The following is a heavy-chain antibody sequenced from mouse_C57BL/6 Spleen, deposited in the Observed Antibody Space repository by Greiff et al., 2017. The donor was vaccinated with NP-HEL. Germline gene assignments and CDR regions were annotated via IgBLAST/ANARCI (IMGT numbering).Heavy chain of an antibody. CDR3: AREDSNYPFDY. CDR1: GYTFTSYG. D-gene: IGHD2-5*01. CDR2: IYPRSGNT. V-gene: IGHV1-81*01. J-gene: IGHJ2*01. Sequence: QVQLQQSGAELARPGASVKLSCKASGYTFTSYGISWVKQRTGQGLEWIGEIYPRSGNTYYNEKFKGKATLTADKSSSTAYMELRSLTSEDSSVYFCAREDSNYPFDYWGQGTTLTVSS.